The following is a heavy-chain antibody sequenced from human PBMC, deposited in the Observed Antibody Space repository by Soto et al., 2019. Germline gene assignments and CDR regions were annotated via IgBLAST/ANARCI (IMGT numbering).Heavy chain of an antibody. CDR3: ERDRTGGSYYDSSGYYDS. D-gene: IGHD3-22*01. Sequence: GSLRLSSADSGXTFCSYSMNWVRQAPGKGLEWVSSISSSSNYIYYADSVKGRFDISRDNAKNSLYLQMNSLRVEDTPLYYCERDRTGGSYYDSSGYYDSWGQGTLVTVSS. J-gene: IGHJ4*02. V-gene: IGHV3-21*04. CDR1: GXTFCSYS. CDR2: ISSSSNYI.